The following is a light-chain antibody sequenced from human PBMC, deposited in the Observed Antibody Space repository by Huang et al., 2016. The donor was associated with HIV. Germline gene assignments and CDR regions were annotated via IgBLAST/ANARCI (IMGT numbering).Light chain of an antibody. CDR1: QSVLYRSNNKND. J-gene: IGKJ1*01. CDR3: QQYYSTPQT. Sequence: DIVMTQSPDSLAVSLGERHTSNCKSSQSVLYRSNNKNDLAWYQQKPGQPPKLLIYGASTRESGVPDRFIGSGSGTDFTLTISSLQAEDVAVYYCQQYYSTPQTFGQGTKVEIK. V-gene: IGKV4-1*01. CDR2: GAS.